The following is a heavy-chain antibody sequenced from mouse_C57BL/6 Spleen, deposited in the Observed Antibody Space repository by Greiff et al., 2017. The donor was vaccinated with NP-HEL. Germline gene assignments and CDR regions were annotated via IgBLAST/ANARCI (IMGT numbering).Heavy chain of an antibody. V-gene: IGHV1-15*01. CDR3: TRDSNYGGDWYFDV. CDR1: GYTFTDYE. CDR2: IDPETGGT. J-gene: IGHJ1*03. Sequence: QVQLQQSGAELVRPGASVTLSCKASGYTFTDYEMHWVKQTPVHGLEWIGAIDPETGGTAYNQKFKGKAILTADKSSSTAYMELRSLTSEDSAVYYCTRDSNYGGDWYFDVWGTGTTVTVSS. D-gene: IGHD2-5*01.